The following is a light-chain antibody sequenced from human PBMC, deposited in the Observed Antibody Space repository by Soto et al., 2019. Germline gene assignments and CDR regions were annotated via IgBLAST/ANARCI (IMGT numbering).Light chain of an antibody. CDR3: QQYNSYRRT. J-gene: IGKJ1*01. CDR2: KAS. CDR1: QSISSW. V-gene: IGKV1-5*03. Sequence: DIQMTQSPSTLSASVGDRVTITCRASQSISSWLAWYQQKPGKAPKLLIYKASSLESGVPSRFSGSGSGTEFTLTISGLQPDDFATYYCQQYNSYRRTFGQGTKVDIK.